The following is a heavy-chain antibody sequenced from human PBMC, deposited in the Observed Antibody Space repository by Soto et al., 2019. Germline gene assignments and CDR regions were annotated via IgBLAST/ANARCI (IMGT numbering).Heavy chain of an antibody. CDR2: IWYDGSNK. CDR3: AREKLYCSRTSCYNYMDV. J-gene: IGHJ6*03. V-gene: IGHV3-33*01. Sequence: QVQLVESGGGVVQPGRSLRLSCAASGFTFSSYGMHWVRQAPGKGLEWVAVIWYDGSNKYYADSVKGRFTISRDNSKNTLYLQMNSLRAEDTAVYYCAREKLYCSRTSCYNYMDVWGKGTTVTVSS. D-gene: IGHD2-2*01. CDR1: GFTFSSYG.